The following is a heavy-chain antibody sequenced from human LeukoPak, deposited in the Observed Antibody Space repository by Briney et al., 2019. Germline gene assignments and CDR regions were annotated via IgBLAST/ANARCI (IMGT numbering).Heavy chain of an antibody. CDR3: ARDWYYYDSSGYSDAFDI. Sequence: ASVKVSCKASGYTFTSYYMHWVRQAPGQGLEWMGWISAYNGNTNYAQKLQGRVTMTTDTSTSTAYMELRSLRSDDTAVYYCARDWYYYDSSGYSDAFDIWGQGTMVTVSS. CDR1: GYTFTSYY. CDR2: ISAYNGNT. V-gene: IGHV1-18*04. D-gene: IGHD3-22*01. J-gene: IGHJ3*02.